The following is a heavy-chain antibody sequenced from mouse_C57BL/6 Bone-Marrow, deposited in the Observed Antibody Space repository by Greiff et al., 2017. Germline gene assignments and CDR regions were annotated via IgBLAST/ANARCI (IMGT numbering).Heavy chain of an antibody. Sequence: EVQGVESGGDLVKPGGSLKLSCAASGFTFSSYGMSWVRQTPDKRLEWVATISSGGSYTYYPDSVKGRFTISRDNAKNTLYLQMSSLKSEDTAMYYCARGGGTTGGFYAMDYWGQGTSVTVSS. D-gene: IGHD1-1*02. J-gene: IGHJ4*01. V-gene: IGHV5-6*01. CDR3: ARGGGTTGGFYAMDY. CDR1: GFTFSSYG. CDR2: ISSGGSYT.